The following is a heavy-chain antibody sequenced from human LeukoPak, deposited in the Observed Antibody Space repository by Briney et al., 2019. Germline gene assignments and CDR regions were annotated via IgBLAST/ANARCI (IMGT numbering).Heavy chain of an antibody. J-gene: IGHJ4*02. Sequence: PVGSLRLSCAASGFTFSSDAMSWVRQAPGHGREWGSAISGSGGSTYYADSLKGRFTIPRDNSKNTLYMQMNSLRPEDTAVYYCAKAASWDYGDYSFDYWGQGTLVTVSS. CDR1: GFTFSSDA. V-gene: IGHV3-23*01. D-gene: IGHD4-17*01. CDR2: ISGSGGST. CDR3: AKAASWDYGDYSFDY.